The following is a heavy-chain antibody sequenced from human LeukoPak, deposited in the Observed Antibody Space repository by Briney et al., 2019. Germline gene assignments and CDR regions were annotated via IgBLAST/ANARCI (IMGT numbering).Heavy chain of an antibody. V-gene: IGHV1-2*02. CDR3: ARDLDYYGSGARGYYFDY. J-gene: IGHJ4*02. CDR1: GYTFTGYY. CDR2: INPNSGGT. Sequence: ASVKVSCKASGYTFTGYYMHWVRQAPGQGLEWMGWINPNSGGTDYAQKFQGRVTMTRDTSISTAYMELSRLRSDDTAVYYCARDLDYYGSGARGYYFDYWGQGTLVTVSS. D-gene: IGHD3-10*01.